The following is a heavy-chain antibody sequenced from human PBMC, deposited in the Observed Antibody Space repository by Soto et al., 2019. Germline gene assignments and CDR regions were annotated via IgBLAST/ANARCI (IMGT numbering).Heavy chain of an antibody. CDR1: GYTFTGYY. CDR3: ARTLLRYFDWLFDY. J-gene: IGHJ4*02. CDR2: INPNSGGT. D-gene: IGHD3-9*01. Sequence: ASVKVSCKASGYTFTGYYMHWVRQAPGQGLAWMGWINPNSGGTNYAQKFQGRGTMTRDTSISTAYMELSRLRSDDTAVYYCARTLLRYFDWLFDYWGQGTLVTVSS. V-gene: IGHV1-2*02.